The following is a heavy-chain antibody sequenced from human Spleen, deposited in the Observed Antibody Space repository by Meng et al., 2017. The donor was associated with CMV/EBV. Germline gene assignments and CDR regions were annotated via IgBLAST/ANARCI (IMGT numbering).Heavy chain of an antibody. CDR2: ISSSSYI. Sequence: GESLKISCAASGFTFSSYSMNWVRQAPGKGLEWVSSISSSSYIYYADSVKGRFTISRDNAKNSLYLQMNSLRAEDTAVYYCARGDLWSGYPNWFDPWGQGTLVTVSS. V-gene: IGHV3-21*01. CDR3: ARGDLWSGYPNWFDP. D-gene: IGHD3-3*01. J-gene: IGHJ5*02. CDR1: GFTFSSYS.